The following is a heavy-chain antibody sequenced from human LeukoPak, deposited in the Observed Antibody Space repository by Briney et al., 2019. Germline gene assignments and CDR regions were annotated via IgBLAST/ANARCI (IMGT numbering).Heavy chain of an antibody. Sequence: ASVKVSCKASGYTFTGYYMHWVRQAPGQGLEWMGRINPNSGGTNYAQKFQGRVTVTRDTPISTAYMELSRLRSDDTAVYYCARSDSDWFDPWGQGTLVTVSS. CDR1: GYTFTGYY. D-gene: IGHD2-21*01. J-gene: IGHJ5*02. CDR3: ARSDSDWFDP. V-gene: IGHV1-2*06. CDR2: INPNSGGT.